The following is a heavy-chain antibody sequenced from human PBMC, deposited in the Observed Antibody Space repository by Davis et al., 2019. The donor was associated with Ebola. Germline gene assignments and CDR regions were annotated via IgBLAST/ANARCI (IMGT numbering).Heavy chain of an antibody. CDR3: ARASGSYYYDAFDI. V-gene: IGHV1-3*01. D-gene: IGHD1-26*01. Sequence: ASVKVSCKASGYTFTSYAMHWVRQAPGQRLERMGWINAGNGNTKYSQKFQGRVTITRDTSASTAYMELSSLRSEDTAVYYCARASGSYYYDAFDIWGQGTMVTVSS. J-gene: IGHJ3*02. CDR1: GYTFTSYA. CDR2: INAGNGNT.